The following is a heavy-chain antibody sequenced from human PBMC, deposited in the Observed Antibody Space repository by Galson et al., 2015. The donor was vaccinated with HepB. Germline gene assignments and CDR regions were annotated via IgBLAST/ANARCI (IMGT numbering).Heavy chain of an antibody. J-gene: IGHJ4*02. CDR1: GVTFSSYA. Sequence: SLRLSCAASGVTFSSYAMSWVRQAPGKGLEWVSTISNGGVTTYYADSVKGRFTISRDNSRNTLYMQMSALRAEDTAVYYCAKGDRASPTRPRFDSWGQGTLVTVSS. CDR3: AKGDRASPTRPRFDS. V-gene: IGHV3-23*01. CDR2: ISNGGVTT.